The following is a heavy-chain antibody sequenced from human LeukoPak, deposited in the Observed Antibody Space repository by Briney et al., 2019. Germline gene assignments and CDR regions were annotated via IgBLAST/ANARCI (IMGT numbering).Heavy chain of an antibody. CDR3: ARAKYSSSWYPSVY. J-gene: IGHJ4*02. V-gene: IGHV4-34*01. CDR1: GGSFSGYY. D-gene: IGHD6-13*01. CDR2: INHSGST. Sequence: SETLSLTCAVYGGSFSGYYWSWIRQPPGKGLEWIGEINHSGSTNYNPSLKSRVTISVDTSKNQFSLKLSSVTAADTAVYYCARAKYSSSWYPSVYWGQGTLVTVSS.